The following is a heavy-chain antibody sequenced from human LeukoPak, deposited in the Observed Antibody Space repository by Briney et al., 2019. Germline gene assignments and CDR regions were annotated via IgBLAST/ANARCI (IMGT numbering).Heavy chain of an antibody. J-gene: IGHJ5*02. CDR2: FYVDGRTT. V-gene: IGHV3-74*01. Sequence: PGGSLRLSCVASGFTFSNYWMHWVRQPPGKGLVWVSRFYVDGRTTNYADSVKGRFTISRDNAKDTVYLEMNSLSVEDTATYYCIRDFRSADLWGQGTLVTVTS. CDR1: GFTFSNYW. CDR3: IRDFRSADL.